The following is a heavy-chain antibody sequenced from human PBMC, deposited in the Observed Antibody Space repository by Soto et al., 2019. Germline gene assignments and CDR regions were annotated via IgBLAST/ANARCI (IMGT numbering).Heavy chain of an antibody. CDR2: IYYSGST. CDR1: GGSISSGGYY. Sequence: SETLSLTCTVSGGSISSGGYYWSWIRQHPGKGLEWIGYIYYSGSTYYNPSLKSRVTISVDTSKNQFSLKLSSVTAADTAVYYCARVSGITIFGVVQTDYYYYGMDVRGQGTTVTVSS. V-gene: IGHV4-31*03. D-gene: IGHD3-3*01. J-gene: IGHJ6*02. CDR3: ARVSGITIFGVVQTDYYYYGMDV.